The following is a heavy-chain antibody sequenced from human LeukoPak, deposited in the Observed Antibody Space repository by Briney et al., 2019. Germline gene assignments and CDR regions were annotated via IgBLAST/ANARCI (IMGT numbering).Heavy chain of an antibody. Sequence: GAXVKVSCKVXGYLLSELSIHWVRQTAGKGLEWMAGFAREVDDTIYSENFQGRVTMTEDTSTDTAYMELSSLTFDDTAVYYCTTGMANDYAGNDYWGQGTLVTVSS. J-gene: IGHJ4*02. CDR2: FAREVDDT. CDR1: GYLLSELS. D-gene: IGHD4-23*01. V-gene: IGHV1-24*01. CDR3: TTGMANDYAGNDY.